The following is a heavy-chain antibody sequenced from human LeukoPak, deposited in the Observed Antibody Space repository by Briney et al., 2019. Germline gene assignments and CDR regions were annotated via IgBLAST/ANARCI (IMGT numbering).Heavy chain of an antibody. CDR2: IKSKTDGGTT. Sequence: GWSLRLSCAASGFTFSNAWMSWVRQAPGKGLEWVGRIKSKTDGGTTDYAAPVKGRFTISRDDSKNTLYLQMNSLKTEDTAVYYCTTDGLDIVVVPAAIGFDYWGQGTLVTVSS. J-gene: IGHJ4*02. CDR3: TTDGLDIVVVPAAIGFDY. D-gene: IGHD2-2*03. V-gene: IGHV3-15*01. CDR1: GFTFSNAW.